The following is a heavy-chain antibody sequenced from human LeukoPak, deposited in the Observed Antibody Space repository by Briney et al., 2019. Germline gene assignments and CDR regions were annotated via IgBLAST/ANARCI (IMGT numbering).Heavy chain of an antibody. J-gene: IGHJ4*02. CDR1: GGSISSYY. CDR3: ARGLTYYYDSSAFHFDY. Sequence: PSETLSLTCTVSGGSISSYYWSWIRQPPGKGLEWIGYIYYSGSTNYNPSLKSRVTISVDTSKNQSSLKLSSVTAADTAVYYCARGLTYYYDSSAFHFDYWGQGTLVTVSS. D-gene: IGHD3-22*01. V-gene: IGHV4-59*01. CDR2: IYYSGST.